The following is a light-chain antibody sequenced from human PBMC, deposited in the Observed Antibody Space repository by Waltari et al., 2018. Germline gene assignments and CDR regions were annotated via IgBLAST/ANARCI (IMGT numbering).Light chain of an antibody. CDR2: KAS. J-gene: IGKJ2*01. V-gene: IGKV1-5*03. CDR1: QSVSSW. Sequence: DIQMTQSPSTLSASVEDRVTITCRASQSVSSWLAWYQQKPGRAPKLLIYKASTLHTGVPARFSGSGYGTEFTLTINSLQPDDFATYYCQQHNSYSYTFGQGTNLEIK. CDR3: QQHNSYSYT.